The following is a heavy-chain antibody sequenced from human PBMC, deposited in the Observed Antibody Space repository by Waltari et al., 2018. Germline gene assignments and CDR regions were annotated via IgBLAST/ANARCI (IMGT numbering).Heavy chain of an antibody. D-gene: IGHD3-22*01. J-gene: IGHJ4*02. V-gene: IGHV1-3*01. CDR1: GYTLTSYT. CDR2: ISSGNGKT. Sequence: QVHLAQSGAEVKKPGASVTISCTASGYTLTSYTIHWVRQAPGQRLEWMGWISSGNGKTKYSQTLQGRLTITRDTSASTVYMEMNSVRSEDTAVYYCARDLTGYYDDNNGYYYGPSVFDYWGQGTLVTVSS. CDR3: ARDLTGYYDDNNGYYYGPSVFDY.